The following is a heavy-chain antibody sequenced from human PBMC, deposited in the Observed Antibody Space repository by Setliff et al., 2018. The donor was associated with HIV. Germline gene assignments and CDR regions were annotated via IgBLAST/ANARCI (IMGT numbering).Heavy chain of an antibody. J-gene: IGHJ3*02. CDR1: GYTFLNYG. V-gene: IGHV1-18*01. Sequence: ASVKVSCKASGYTFLNYGISWVRQTPGRGLEWMAWINVGNGNTKTARKFQGRVALTTDTSTSTAHMELRNLRSDDTAVYYCARVGAYCGGDCYGWPADAFDIWGQGTMVTVSS. CDR3: ARVGAYCGGDCYGWPADAFDI. D-gene: IGHD2-21*02. CDR2: INVGNGNT.